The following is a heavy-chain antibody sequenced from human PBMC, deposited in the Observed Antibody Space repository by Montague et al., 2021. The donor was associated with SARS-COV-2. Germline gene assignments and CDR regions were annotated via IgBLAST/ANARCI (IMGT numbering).Heavy chain of an antibody. CDR3: ARGVPGGYCTGGSCKEGAFDI. Sequence: SETLSLTCAVYGGSFSGYYWSWIRQPPGKGLEWIGEMNPSGSTNYNPSLKSRVTISIDTSRNQFFLNLSSVTAADTAVYYFARGVPGGYCTGGSCKEGAFDIWGQGTVVTVSS. J-gene: IGHJ3*02. V-gene: IGHV4-34*01. D-gene: IGHD2-15*01. CDR1: GGSFSGYY. CDR2: MNPSGST.